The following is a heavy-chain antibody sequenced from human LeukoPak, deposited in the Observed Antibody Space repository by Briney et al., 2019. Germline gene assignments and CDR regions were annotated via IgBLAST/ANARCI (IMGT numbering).Heavy chain of an antibody. CDR3: ARASDGDYSNYFDY. CDR2: IYYSGST. Sequence: SGTLSLTCTVSGGSISSYYWSWIQQPPGKGLEWIGYIYYSGSTNYNPSLKSRVTISVDTSKNQFSPKLSSVTAADTAVYYCARASDGDYSNYFDYWGQGTLVTVSS. D-gene: IGHD4-17*01. CDR1: GGSISSYY. V-gene: IGHV4-59*01. J-gene: IGHJ4*02.